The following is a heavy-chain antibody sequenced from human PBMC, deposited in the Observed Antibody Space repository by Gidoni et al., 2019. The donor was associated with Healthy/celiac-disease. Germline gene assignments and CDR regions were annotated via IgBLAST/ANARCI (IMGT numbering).Heavy chain of an antibody. CDR1: GFTFSSYS. D-gene: IGHD4-4*01. CDR2: ISSSSSTI. CDR3: ARWSDSNPHPFDY. V-gene: IGHV3-48*01. Sequence: AASGFTFSSYSRNWVRQAPGKGLEWVSYISSSSSTIYYADSVKGRFTISRDNAKNSLYLQMNSLRAEDTAVYYCARWSDSNPHPFDYWGQGTLVTVSS. J-gene: IGHJ4*02.